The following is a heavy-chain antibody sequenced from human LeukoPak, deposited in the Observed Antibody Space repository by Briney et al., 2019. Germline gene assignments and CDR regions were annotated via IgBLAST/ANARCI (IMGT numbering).Heavy chain of an antibody. V-gene: IGHV4-30-2*01. D-gene: IGHD2-15*01. Sequence: SETLSLTCGVSGGSISSGGYSWSWIRQPPGKGLEWVGYIYHSGSTYYNPSLKSRVTISVDRSKNQFSLKLSSVTAADTAVYYCARAVGYCSGGSCYLAGMDVWGQGTTVTVSS. CDR1: GGSISSGGYS. CDR2: IYHSGST. CDR3: ARAVGYCSGGSCYLAGMDV. J-gene: IGHJ6*02.